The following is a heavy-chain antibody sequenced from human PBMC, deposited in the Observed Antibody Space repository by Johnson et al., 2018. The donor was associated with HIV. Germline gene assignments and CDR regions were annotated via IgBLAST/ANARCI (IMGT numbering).Heavy chain of an antibody. Sequence: VQLVESGGGLVEPGGSLRLSCVVSAFTFGNVWMNWVRQAPGKGLEWVGRINSDGSSTNYADSVKGRFTISRDNAKNTLYLQMNSLRAEDTAVYYCARERHGYNWGHDAFDIWGQGTMVAVSS. V-gene: IGHV3-74*01. CDR2: INSDGSST. CDR1: AFTFGNVW. J-gene: IGHJ3*02. D-gene: IGHD5-24*01. CDR3: ARERHGYNWGHDAFDI.